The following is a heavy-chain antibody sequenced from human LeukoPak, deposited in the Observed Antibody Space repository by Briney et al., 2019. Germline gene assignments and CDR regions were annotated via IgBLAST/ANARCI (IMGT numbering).Heavy chain of an antibody. D-gene: IGHD5-24*01. CDR2: ISSSGSTI. V-gene: IGHV3-11*04. CDR3: ARDTLGRDGYKYRAFDI. CDR1: GFIFSDYY. Sequence: GGSLRLSSAASGFIFSDYYMSWIRQAPGKGLEWVSYISSSGSTIYYADSVKGRFTISRDNAKNSLYLQMNSLRAEDTAVYYCARDTLGRDGYKYRAFDIWGQGTMVTVSS. J-gene: IGHJ3*02.